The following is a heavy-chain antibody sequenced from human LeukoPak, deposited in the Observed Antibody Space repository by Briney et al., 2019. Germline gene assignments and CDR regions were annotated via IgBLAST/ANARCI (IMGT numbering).Heavy chain of an antibody. V-gene: IGHV3-23*01. Sequence: GGSLRLSCAASGFTFSSYAMSWVRQAPGKGLEWVSAISGSGGSTYYADSVKGRFTTSRDNSKNTLYLQMNSLGADDTAVYYCAKFLPTHIVVANYYFDYWGQGTLVTVSS. D-gene: IGHD2-21*01. CDR3: AKFLPTHIVVANYYFDY. CDR2: ISGSGGST. J-gene: IGHJ4*02. CDR1: GFTFSSYA.